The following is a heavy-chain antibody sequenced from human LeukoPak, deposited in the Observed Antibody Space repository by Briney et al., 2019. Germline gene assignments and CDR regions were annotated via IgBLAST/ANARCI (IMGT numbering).Heavy chain of an antibody. CDR3: ARGDYYYYYMDV. J-gene: IGHJ6*03. Sequence: ASVKVSCKASGYTFTGYYMHWVRQAPGQGPEWMGWINPNSGGTNYAQKFQGRVTMTRDTSISTAYMELSRLRSDDTAVYYCARGDYYYYYMDVWGKGTTATVSS. V-gene: IGHV1-2*02. CDR1: GYTFTGYY. CDR2: INPNSGGT. D-gene: IGHD5-24*01.